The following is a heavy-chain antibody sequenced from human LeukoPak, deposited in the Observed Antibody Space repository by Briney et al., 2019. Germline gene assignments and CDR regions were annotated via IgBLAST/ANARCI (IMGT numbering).Heavy chain of an antibody. CDR1: GGSISSYY. CDR3: ARLVGSSSYYFDY. V-gene: IGHV4-59*01. D-gene: IGHD6-13*01. CDR2: IYYSGST. J-gene: IGHJ4*02. Sequence: SETLSLTCTVSGGSISSYYWSWIRQPPGKGLEWIGYIYYSGSTNYNPSLKSRVTISVDTSKNQFSLKLSSVTAVDTAVYYCARLVGSSSYYFDYWGQGTLVTVSS.